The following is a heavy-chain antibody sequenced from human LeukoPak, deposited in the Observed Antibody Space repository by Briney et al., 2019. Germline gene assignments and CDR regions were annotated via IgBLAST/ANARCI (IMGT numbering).Heavy chain of an antibody. Sequence: PGGSLRLSCAASGFTFSSYSMNWVRQAPGKGLEWVSSISSSSSYIYYADSVKGRFTISRDNAKNSLYLQMNSLRAEDTAVYYCARDFSIAAAGAFFDYWGQGTLATVSS. D-gene: IGHD6-13*01. CDR3: ARDFSIAAAGAFFDY. CDR1: GFTFSSYS. CDR2: ISSSSSYI. V-gene: IGHV3-21*01. J-gene: IGHJ4*02.